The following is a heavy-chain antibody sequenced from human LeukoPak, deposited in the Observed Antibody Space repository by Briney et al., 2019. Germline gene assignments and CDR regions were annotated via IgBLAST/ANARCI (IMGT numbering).Heavy chain of an antibody. CDR1: GYTFDIYN. V-gene: IGHV1-8*01. J-gene: IGHJ6*04. D-gene: IGHD4-11*01. CDR3: ARGGIRDSNNVNYLYMDV. CDR2: MNPRTGFA. Sequence: GASVKVSCKASGYTFDIYNVYWVRQATGKGLEWMGWMNPRTGFAGYAQRFQDRVNMTRNTFITTAYMELTRLRSEDTAVYFCARGGIRDSNNVNYLYMDVWGKGTTVIVSS.